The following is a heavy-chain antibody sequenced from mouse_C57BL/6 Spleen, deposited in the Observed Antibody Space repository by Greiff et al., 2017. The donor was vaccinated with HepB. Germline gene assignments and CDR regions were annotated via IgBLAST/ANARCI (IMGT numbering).Heavy chain of an antibody. CDR1: GYTFTSYW. CDR3: ARSPYYYGSRGWYFDV. Sequence: QVQLQQPGAELVMPGASVKLSCKASGYTFTSYWMHWVKQRPGQGLEWIGEIDPSDSYTNYNQKFKGKSTLTVDKSSSTAYMQLSSLTSEDSAVYYCARSPYYYGSRGWYFDVWGTGTTVTVSS. J-gene: IGHJ1*03. CDR2: IDPSDSYT. D-gene: IGHD1-1*01. V-gene: IGHV1-69*01.